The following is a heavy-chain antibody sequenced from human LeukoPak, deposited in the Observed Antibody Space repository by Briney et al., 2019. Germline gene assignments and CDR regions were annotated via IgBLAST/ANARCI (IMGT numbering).Heavy chain of an antibody. Sequence: PGGSLRLSCAASGFIFSTYWMHWVRQVPGKGLVWVSRINGDGSSTSYADSVKGRFTISRDNAKNTLYLQMNSLRAEDTAVYYCARDLSYSSNYWGQGTRVTVSS. CDR2: INGDGSST. CDR1: GFIFSTYW. CDR3: ARDLSYSSNY. D-gene: IGHD5-18*01. V-gene: IGHV3-74*01. J-gene: IGHJ4*02.